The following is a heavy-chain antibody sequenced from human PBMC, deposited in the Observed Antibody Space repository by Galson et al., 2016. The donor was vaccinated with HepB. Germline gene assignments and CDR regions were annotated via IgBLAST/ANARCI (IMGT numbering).Heavy chain of an antibody. J-gene: IGHJ4*02. Sequence: LSLTCSVSGGSINTYFWSWIRQPPRKALEWIGYIYYSGSTSYNPSLKSRVTMSVDTSEKQISLRLSPVTAADTAVYYCARGQDVFDYWGQGTLVTVSS. CDR1: GGSINTYF. CDR2: IYYSGST. V-gene: IGHV4-59*08. CDR3: ARGQDVFDY.